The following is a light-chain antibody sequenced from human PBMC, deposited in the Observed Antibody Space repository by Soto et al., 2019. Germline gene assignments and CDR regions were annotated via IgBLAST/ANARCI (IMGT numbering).Light chain of an antibody. CDR2: ETY. CDR3: HQYYVSPLT. J-gene: IGKJ4*01. V-gene: IGKV4-1*01. Sequence: DIVRTQSPDSLAVSLGERATINCKPSQSVLSSSNYKNYLAWFQQKPGQPPKLLIYETYTRAYGIPDRFSGSGSGTDFTLTISSLQAEDVAVYYCHQYYVSPLTFGGGTKVEIK. CDR1: QSVLSSSNYKNY.